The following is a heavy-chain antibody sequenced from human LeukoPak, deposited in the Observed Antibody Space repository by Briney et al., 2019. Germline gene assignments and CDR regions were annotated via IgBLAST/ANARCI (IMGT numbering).Heavy chain of an antibody. CDR2: ISGSGGST. Sequence: HPGGSLRLSCVASGFTFSSYAMSWVRQAPGKGLEWVSAISGSGGSTYYADSVKGRFTISRDNSKNTLYLQMNSLRAEDTAVYYCAKDIEVVITPFDYWGQGTLVTVSS. J-gene: IGHJ4*02. D-gene: IGHD3-22*01. V-gene: IGHV3-23*01. CDR3: AKDIEVVITPFDY. CDR1: GFTFSSYA.